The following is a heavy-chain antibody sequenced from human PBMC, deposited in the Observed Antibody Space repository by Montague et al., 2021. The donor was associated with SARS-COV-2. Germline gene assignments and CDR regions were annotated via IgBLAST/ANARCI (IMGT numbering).Heavy chain of an antibody. D-gene: IGHD5-12*01. Sequence: SLRLSCAASGFTFNSYSMSLVREAPGQGLEWGSSISSTSTSRYYAHSVKGRFTISRNNAKNSLYLQINGLRAAPRAVHYCYSGHDFGYWGQGTLVAVSS. CDR1: GFTFNSYS. CDR3: YSGHDFGY. J-gene: IGHJ4*02. CDR2: ISSTSTSR. V-gene: IGHV3-21*01.